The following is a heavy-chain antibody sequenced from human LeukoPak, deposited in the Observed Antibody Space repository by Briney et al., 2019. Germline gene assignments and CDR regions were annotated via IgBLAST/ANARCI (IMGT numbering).Heavy chain of an antibody. CDR2: ISWNSGSI. V-gene: IGHV3-9*01. CDR3: ATDRSSGKYYDY. Sequence: PGGSLRLSCAASGFTFDDYAMHWVRQAPGKGLEWVSGISWNSGSIGYADSVKGRFTISRDNSKDTLYLQLNSLRAEDTAVYYCATDRSSGKYYDYWGQGTLVTVSS. D-gene: IGHD2/OR15-2a*01. CDR1: GFTFDDYA. J-gene: IGHJ4*02.